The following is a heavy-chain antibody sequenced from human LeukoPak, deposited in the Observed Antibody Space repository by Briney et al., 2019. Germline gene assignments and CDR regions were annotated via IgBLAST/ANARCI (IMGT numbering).Heavy chain of an antibody. J-gene: IGHJ4*02. Sequence: GASVKVSCKASGYTFTSYGISWVRQAPGQGLEWMGWISAYSGGTNYAQKFQGRVTMTRDTSISTAYMELSRLRSDDTAVYYCARISPNSGSYPVVDYWGQGTLVTVSS. D-gene: IGHD1-26*01. V-gene: IGHV1-2*02. CDR2: ISAYSGGT. CDR3: ARISPNSGSYPVVDY. CDR1: GYTFTSYG.